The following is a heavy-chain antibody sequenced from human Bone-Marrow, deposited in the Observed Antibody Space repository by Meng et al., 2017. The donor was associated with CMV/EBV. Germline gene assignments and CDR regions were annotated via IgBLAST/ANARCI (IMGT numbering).Heavy chain of an antibody. V-gene: IGHV4-39*07. CDR1: SSFY. Sequence: SSFYWGWIRQPPGKGLEWIGSIYYSGRTYYNPSLKSRVIISVDTSKNQFSLKLSSVTAADTAVYYCARDHGYTIFGVVTTYNWFDPWGQGTLVTVSS. CDR2: IYYSGRT. J-gene: IGHJ5*02. D-gene: IGHD3-3*01. CDR3: ARDHGYTIFGVVTTYNWFDP.